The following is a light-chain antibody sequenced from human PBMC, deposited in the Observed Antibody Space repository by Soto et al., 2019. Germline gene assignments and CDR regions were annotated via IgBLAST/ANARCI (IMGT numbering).Light chain of an antibody. V-gene: IGKV3-20*01. Sequence: EIVLTQSPGTLSLSPGERATLSYRASRSVTNNYVAWYQRKPGQAPRLLIYGASSRATDIPGRFSGTGSGTDLSLTITRLETEDFAVYYCHQYGSSPPTFGQGTKVEI. CDR1: RSVTNNY. CDR2: GAS. J-gene: IGKJ1*01. CDR3: HQYGSSPPT.